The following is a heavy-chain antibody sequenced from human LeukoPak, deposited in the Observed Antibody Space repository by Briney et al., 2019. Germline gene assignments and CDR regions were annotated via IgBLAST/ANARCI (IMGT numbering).Heavy chain of an antibody. CDR3: AKGGSGSYYRLDDF. CDR2: ISGSGGST. D-gene: IGHD1-26*01. V-gene: IGHV3-23*01. CDR1: GFTFSSYA. J-gene: IGHJ4*02. Sequence: HPGGSLRLSCAASGFTFSSYAMSWVRQAPGKGLEWVSAISGSGGSTYYADSVKGRFTISRDNSKNTLYLQMNSLRAEDTAVYYCAKGGSGSYYRLDDFWGQGTLVTVSS.